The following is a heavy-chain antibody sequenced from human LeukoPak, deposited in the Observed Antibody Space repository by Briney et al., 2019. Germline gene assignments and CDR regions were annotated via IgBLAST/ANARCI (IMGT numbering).Heavy chain of an antibody. Sequence: ASVRVSCKASGYAFTGYDINWVRQATGQGLEWMGWMNPNTGDTGYAQKFQGRVTMTRNSSIDTAYMELSGLRSEDTAVYYCTRGSLSGSSRDYWGQGTLLTVSS. CDR3: TRGSLSGSSRDY. D-gene: IGHD1-26*01. CDR1: GYAFTGYD. V-gene: IGHV1-8*01. CDR2: MNPNTGDT. J-gene: IGHJ4*02.